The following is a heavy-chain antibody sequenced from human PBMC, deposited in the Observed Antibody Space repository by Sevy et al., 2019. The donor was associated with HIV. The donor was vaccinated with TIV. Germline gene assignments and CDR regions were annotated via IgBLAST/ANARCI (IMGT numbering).Heavy chain of an antibody. D-gene: IGHD2-15*01. CDR3: AKAHADCSGGTCYTAHYYYDMDV. V-gene: IGHV3-30*18. CDR2: ISYAGDNK. CDR1: GFAFSDYA. J-gene: IGHJ6*02. Sequence: GGSLRLSCAASGFAFSDYAMHWVRQAPGKGLEWVAAISYAGDNKYFAGSVKGRFTVSKDNSKNTLYLEMNSLRAEDTAVYYCAKAHADCSGGTCYTAHYYYDMDVWGRGATVTVSS.